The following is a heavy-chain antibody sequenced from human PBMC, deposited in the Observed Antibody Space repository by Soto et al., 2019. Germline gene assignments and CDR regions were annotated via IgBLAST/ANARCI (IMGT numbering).Heavy chain of an antibody. V-gene: IGHV3-33*01. CDR2: IWFDGSNK. Sequence: GGSLRLSCAACGFTFSSNGMHWVRQAPGKGLEWVAVIWFDGSNKFYADSVKGRFTISRDNSKNTVSLQMNSLRDEDSAAYYCATTGPYWGQGSLVTVSS. CDR1: GFTFSSNG. CDR3: ATTGPY. J-gene: IGHJ4*02.